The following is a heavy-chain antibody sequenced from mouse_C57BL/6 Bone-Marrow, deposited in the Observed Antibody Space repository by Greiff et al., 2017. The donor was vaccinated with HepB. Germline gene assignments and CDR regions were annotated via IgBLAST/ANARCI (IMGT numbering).Heavy chain of an antibody. CDR2: IDPEDGDT. V-gene: IGHV14-1*01. CDR3: SKRGLAD. D-gene: IGHD3-1*01. Sequence: VQLQQSGAELVRPGASVKLSCKASGFNFKDYYMHWVKQRPEQGLEWIGRIDPEDGDTEYDQKFKGKATMTSDTSSNTAYLQLSSLSSEDTAFYCSSKRGLADWGQGTLVTVSA. CDR1: GFNFKDYY. J-gene: IGHJ3*01.